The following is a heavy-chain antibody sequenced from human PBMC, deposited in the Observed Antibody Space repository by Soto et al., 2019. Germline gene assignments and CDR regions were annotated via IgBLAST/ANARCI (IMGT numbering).Heavy chain of an antibody. V-gene: IGHV4-61*01. Sequence: QVQLQESGPGQVKPSETLFLTCTVSGGSVSSGTYYWSWIRQPAGKGLEWRGYFYRGSPNYNHSLESRATISVDTSRSQFSLRLSSVTAADTAVYYCSRDQGLGAGYFALWGRGTLVTVSS. CDR1: GGSVSSGTYY. J-gene: IGHJ2*01. D-gene: IGHD7-27*01. CDR2: FYRGSP. CDR3: SRDQGLGAGYFAL.